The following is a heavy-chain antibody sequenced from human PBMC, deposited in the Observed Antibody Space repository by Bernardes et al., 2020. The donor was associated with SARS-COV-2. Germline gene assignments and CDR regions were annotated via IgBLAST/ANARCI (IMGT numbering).Heavy chain of an antibody. J-gene: IGHJ4*02. V-gene: IGHV3-21*01. CDR3: ARTLPSYGTSSALKY. CDR2: LGTSSAYI. D-gene: IGHD6-6*01. CDR1: GFTFSSYT. Sequence: GGSLRLSCAASGFTFSSYTMNWVRQAPGKGLEWVSSLGTSSAYIYYADSVKGRFTISRDNAENVLYLQMNSLRAEDTAVYYCARTLPSYGTSSALKYWGQGSLVTVSS.